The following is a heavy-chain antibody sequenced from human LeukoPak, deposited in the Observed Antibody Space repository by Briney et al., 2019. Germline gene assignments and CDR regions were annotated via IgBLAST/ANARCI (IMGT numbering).Heavy chain of an antibody. Sequence: GGSLRLSCAASGFTFSSYAMHWVRQAPGKGLEWVTVMSYDGSYKYYADSVKGRFTISRDNSKNTLYLQMNSLRAEDTAVYYCAKPRATTGYYFDYWGQGTLVTVSS. J-gene: IGHJ4*02. CDR1: GFTFSSYA. D-gene: IGHD1-1*01. V-gene: IGHV3-30*04. CDR3: AKPRATTGYYFDY. CDR2: MSYDGSYK.